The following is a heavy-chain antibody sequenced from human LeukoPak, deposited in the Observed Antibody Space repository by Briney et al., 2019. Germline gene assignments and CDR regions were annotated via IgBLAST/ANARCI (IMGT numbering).Heavy chain of an antibody. J-gene: IGHJ4*02. CDR1: GFIFSHYW. D-gene: IGHD6-6*01. CDR3: ARIGYSSSSFDY. Sequence: GGSLRLSCGASGFIFSHYWMSWVRQAPGKGLEWVANIKQDGSVKYYVDSLKGRFTISRDNARNSVYLQMNSLRAEDTAVYYCARIGYSSSSFDYWGQGALVTVSS. CDR2: IKQDGSVK. V-gene: IGHV3-7*01.